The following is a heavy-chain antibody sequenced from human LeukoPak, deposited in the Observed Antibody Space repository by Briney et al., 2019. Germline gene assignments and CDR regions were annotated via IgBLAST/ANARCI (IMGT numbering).Heavy chain of an antibody. D-gene: IGHD2-2*01. CDR2: ISADNGNT. Sequence: ASVKVSCKASGYTFTSYSISWVRQAPGQGLEWMGWISADNGNTKYAQKLQGRVTVTTDTSTSTAYMELRSLRSDDTAVHYCAREVDCSTTSCYALGYYGMEVWGQGTTVTVSS. J-gene: IGHJ6*02. V-gene: IGHV1-18*01. CDR1: GYTFTSYS. CDR3: AREVDCSTTSCYALGYYGMEV.